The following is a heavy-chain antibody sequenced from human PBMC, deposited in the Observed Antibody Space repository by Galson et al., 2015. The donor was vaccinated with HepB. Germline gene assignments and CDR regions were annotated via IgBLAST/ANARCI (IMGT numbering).Heavy chain of an antibody. V-gene: IGHV3-33*01. D-gene: IGHD6-13*01. Sequence: SLRLSCAASGFTFSSYGMHWVRQAPGKGLEWVAVIWYDGSNKYYADSVKGRFTISRDNSKNTLYLQMNSLRAEDTAVYYCARGRGSWRSYYGMDVWGQGTTVTVSS. CDR2: IWYDGSNK. CDR3: ARGRGSWRSYYGMDV. CDR1: GFTFSSYG. J-gene: IGHJ6*02.